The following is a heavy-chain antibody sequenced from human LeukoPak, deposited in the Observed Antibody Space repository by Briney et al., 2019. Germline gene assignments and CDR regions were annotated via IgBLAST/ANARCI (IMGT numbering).Heavy chain of an antibody. Sequence: SGTLSLTCAVYGGSFSGYYWSWIRQPPGKGLEWIGEINHSGSTNYNPSLKSRVTISVDTSKNQFSLKLSSVTAADTAVYYCARMGLFWGQGTLVTVSS. CDR2: INHSGST. V-gene: IGHV4-34*01. D-gene: IGHD3-3*01. J-gene: IGHJ4*02. CDR3: ARMGLF. CDR1: GGSFSGYY.